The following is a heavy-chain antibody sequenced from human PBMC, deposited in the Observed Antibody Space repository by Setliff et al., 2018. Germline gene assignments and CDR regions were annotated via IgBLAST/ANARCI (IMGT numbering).Heavy chain of an antibody. CDR2: IYAGDSDT. J-gene: IGHJ3*02. Sequence: GESLKISCKGSGYSFTNYWIGWVRQMPGKGLEWMGIIYAGDSDTKYSPSFQGQVTISADKSINTAYLQWSSLKASDTAMYYCARRNTAMVYGFDIWGQGTMVTVSS. CDR3: ARRNTAMVYGFDI. D-gene: IGHD5-18*01. V-gene: IGHV5-51*01. CDR1: GYSFTNYW.